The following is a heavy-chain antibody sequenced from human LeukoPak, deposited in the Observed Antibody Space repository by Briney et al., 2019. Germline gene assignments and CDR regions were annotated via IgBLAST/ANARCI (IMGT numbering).Heavy chain of an antibody. CDR3: ARQWLVNG. CDR2: IRSNT. D-gene: IGHD6-19*01. CDR1: GFTFSNYA. J-gene: IGHJ4*02. V-gene: IGHV3-23*01. Sequence: GGSLRLTCAGSGFTFSNYAMNWVRQAPGKVLEWVSGIRSNTDYADSVKGRFTISRDNSKNTLYLQMNSLRAEDTAIYYCARQWLVNGWGQGTLVTVSS.